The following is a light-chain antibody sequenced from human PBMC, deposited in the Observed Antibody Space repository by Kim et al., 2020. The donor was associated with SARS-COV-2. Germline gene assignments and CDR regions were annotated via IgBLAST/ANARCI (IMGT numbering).Light chain of an antibody. CDR3: QQRSNWPLVT. Sequence: SPGERATLSCRASQSVTIYLAWYQQKPGQAPRLLIYDASNRATGIPARFSGSGSGTDFTLTISSLEPEDFAIYYCQQRSNWPLVTFGQGTRLEIK. J-gene: IGKJ5*01. CDR1: QSVTIY. V-gene: IGKV3-11*01. CDR2: DAS.